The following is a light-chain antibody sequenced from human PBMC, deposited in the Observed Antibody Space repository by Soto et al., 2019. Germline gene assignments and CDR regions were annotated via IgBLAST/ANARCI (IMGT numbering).Light chain of an antibody. CDR3: PSYDSSLSGSV. V-gene: IGLV1-40*01. CDR2: ANS. Sequence: QSVLTQPPSVSGAPGQRVTISCTGRSSNIGAGYDVHWYQQVPGTAPKLLIYANSNRPSGVPDRLSGSKSGTSASLAITGLQAEDEADYYCPSYDSSLSGSVFGGGTELTVL. J-gene: IGLJ2*01. CDR1: SSNIGAGYD.